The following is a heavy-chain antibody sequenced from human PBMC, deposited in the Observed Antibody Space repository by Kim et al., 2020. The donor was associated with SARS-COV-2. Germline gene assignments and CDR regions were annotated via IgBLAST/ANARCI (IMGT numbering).Heavy chain of an antibody. V-gene: IGHV3-9*01. Sequence: GGSLRLSCAASGFTFGDYAMHWVRQAPGKGLEWVSGISWNSGSIGYADSVKGRFTISRDNAKNSLFLQMNSLRGEDTALYYCAKDILSPVLRFLEWKSYGMDVWGQGTTVTVSS. D-gene: IGHD3-3*01. J-gene: IGHJ6*02. CDR3: AKDILSPVLRFLEWKSYGMDV. CDR1: GFTFGDYA. CDR2: ISWNSGSI.